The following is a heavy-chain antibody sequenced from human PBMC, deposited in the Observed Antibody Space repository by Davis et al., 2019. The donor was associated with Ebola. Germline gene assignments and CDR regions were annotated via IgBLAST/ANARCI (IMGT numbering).Heavy chain of an antibody. D-gene: IGHD3-16*01. Sequence: GESLKISCAASGFSFSNAWMNWVRQAPGKGLEWVGLIKSKTDGGTTDYAAPVKGRFTISRDDSKNTLYLQMNSLRAEDTAVYYCARDRVLVEGGYDYYGMDVWGQGTTVTVSS. CDR1: GFSFSNAW. CDR3: ARDRVLVEGGYDYYGMDV. V-gene: IGHV3-15*07. CDR2: IKSKTDGGTT. J-gene: IGHJ6*02.